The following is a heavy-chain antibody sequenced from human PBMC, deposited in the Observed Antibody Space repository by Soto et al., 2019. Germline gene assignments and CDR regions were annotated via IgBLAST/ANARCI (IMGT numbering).Heavy chain of an antibody. V-gene: IGHV5-10-1*01. D-gene: IGHD6-19*01. CDR1: AYSFTRYW. CDR3: AWLGNYYYYGMDV. J-gene: IGHJ6*02. CDR2: IDPSWSYT. Sequence: PGEYLNICFKCSAYSFTRYWISWLRQMPVKGLEWMGRIDPSWSYTNDSPSLQGHVTISADKCISTAYLKWSSLKASDTAMYYCAWLGNYYYYGMDVWGQGTTVTVSS.